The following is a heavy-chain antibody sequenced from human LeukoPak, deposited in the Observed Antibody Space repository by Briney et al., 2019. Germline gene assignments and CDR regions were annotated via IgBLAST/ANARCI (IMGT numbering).Heavy chain of an antibody. CDR2: IYSGGVT. CDR3: ARVPEQYDRWFDP. J-gene: IGHJ5*02. D-gene: IGHD1-1*01. Sequence: GGSLRLSCVASGISVSNSYISWVRQAPGKGLEWVSIIYSGGVTYYADSVKGRFTISRDNSKNTLYLRMNSLRAEDTAVYYCARVPEQYDRWFDPWGQGTLVTVSS. V-gene: IGHV3-66*01. CDR1: GISVSNSY.